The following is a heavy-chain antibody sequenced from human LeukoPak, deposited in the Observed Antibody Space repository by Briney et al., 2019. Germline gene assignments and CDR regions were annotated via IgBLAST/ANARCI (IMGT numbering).Heavy chain of an antibody. CDR1: GYTFTSYG. D-gene: IGHD2-15*01. J-gene: IGHJ4*02. CDR2: ISDYNGDT. CDR3: AYCSGGSCYSRSFDY. V-gene: IGHV1-18*01. Sequence: ASVKVSCKASGYTFTSYGISWVRQAPGQGLEWMGWISDYNGDTNYAQKLQGRVTMTTDTSTSTAYMELRSLRSDDTAVYYCAYCSGGSCYSRSFDYWGQGTLVTVSS.